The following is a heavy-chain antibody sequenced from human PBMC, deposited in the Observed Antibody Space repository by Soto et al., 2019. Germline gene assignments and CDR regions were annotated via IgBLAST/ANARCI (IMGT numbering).Heavy chain of an antibody. V-gene: IGHV3-33*01. CDR1: GFAFSSYG. CDR2: IWSDGSKT. J-gene: IGHJ5*02. Sequence: QVQLVESGGGVVQPGTSLRLSCAASGFAFSSYGMHWVRQAPGKGLEWVAVIWSDGSKTYYADSVKGRFTISRESSKNTVSLQMNSLSVDDTAVYYCARDDKGWFDPWGQGTLVTVSS. CDR3: ARDDKGWFDP.